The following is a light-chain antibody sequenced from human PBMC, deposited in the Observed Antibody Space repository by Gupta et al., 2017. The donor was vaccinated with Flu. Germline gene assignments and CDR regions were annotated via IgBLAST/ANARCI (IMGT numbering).Light chain of an antibody. CDR1: QSLLYSTGYNY. CDR3: RQSLQTPHT. CDR2: LGS. V-gene: IGKV2-28*01. J-gene: IGKJ3*01. Sequence: DIVTTQSPLSLPVTPGEPASISCRSSQSLLYSTGYNYLDWYLQKPGQSPQLLIYLGSTRASGVPDRFSGSGSGTNFTLRISRVEAEDVGVYYCRQSLQTPHTFGHGTKVDIK.